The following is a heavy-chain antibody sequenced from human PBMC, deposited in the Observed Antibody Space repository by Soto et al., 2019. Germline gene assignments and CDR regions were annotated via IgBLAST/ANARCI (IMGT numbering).Heavy chain of an antibody. CDR2: MNPNTGNR. V-gene: IGHV1-8*02. CDR3: ARYIFARAFDF. D-gene: IGHD2-21*01. Sequence: ASVKVSCKASGYTFTGYYMHWVRQAPGQGPEWMGWMNPNTGNRGFAQKFQGRVTLTRDTSISTAYMELSSLTSEDTAVYYCARYIFARAFDFWGQGTMVTVSS. CDR1: GYTFTGYY. J-gene: IGHJ3*01.